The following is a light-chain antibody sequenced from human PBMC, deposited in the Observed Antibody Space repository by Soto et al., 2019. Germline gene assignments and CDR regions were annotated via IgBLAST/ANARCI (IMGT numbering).Light chain of an antibody. CDR3: QQYNTLNT. CDR1: QNVNSN. J-gene: IGKJ2*01. CDR2: NVS. Sequence: EIAMTQSPATLSVSPGQRATLSCRAIQNVNSNLAWYQQKPGHAPSLLMYNVSTRATGFPARFSGSGSGTEFTLTISTLQSEDPAIYYCQQYNTLNTFGQGTKLEIK. V-gene: IGKV3-15*01.